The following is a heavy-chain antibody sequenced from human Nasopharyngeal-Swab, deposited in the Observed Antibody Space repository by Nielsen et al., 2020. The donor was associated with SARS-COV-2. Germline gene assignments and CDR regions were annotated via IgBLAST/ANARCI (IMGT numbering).Heavy chain of an antibody. D-gene: IGHD2-15*01. CDR1: GYSFTSYW. CDR2: LDPSDSYT. V-gene: IGHV5-10-1*01. CDR3: ARRAYCSGGSCYSPYYYYMDV. Sequence: GGSLRLSCTGSGYSFTSYWISWVRQIPGKGLEWMGRLDPSDSYTNYSPSFQGHVTISADKSISTAYLQWSSLKASDTAMYYCARRAYCSGGSCYSPYYYYMDVWGKGTTVTVSS. J-gene: IGHJ6*03.